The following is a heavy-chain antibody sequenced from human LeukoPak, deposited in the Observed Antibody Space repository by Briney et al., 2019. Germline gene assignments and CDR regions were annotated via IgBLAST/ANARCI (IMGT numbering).Heavy chain of an antibody. CDR2: ISYDGTNK. CDR1: GFTFSNYD. Sequence: GGSLRLSCAASGFTFSNYDMHWVRRAPGKGLEWVAVISYDGTNKYYADSVKGRFTISRDNSKNTLHLQMNSLRAEDTAVYYCAKDDRGNEAPFDYWGQGTLVTVSS. V-gene: IGHV3-30*18. J-gene: IGHJ4*02. CDR3: AKDDRGNEAPFDY.